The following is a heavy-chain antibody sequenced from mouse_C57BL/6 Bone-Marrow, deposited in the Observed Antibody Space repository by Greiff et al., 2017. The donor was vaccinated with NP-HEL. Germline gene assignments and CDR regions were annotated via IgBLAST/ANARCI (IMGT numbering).Heavy chain of an antibody. Sequence: EVMLVESGGGLVKPGGSLKLSCAASGFTFSSYAMSWVRQTPEKRLEWVATISAGGGYTYYPDNVKGRFTISRDKSNNNLYLQMSHLKSEDTAMYYCARRRGGRGDYWGQGTTLTVSS. CDR1: GFTFSSYA. V-gene: IGHV5-4*03. D-gene: IGHD1-1*02. CDR2: ISAGGGYT. CDR3: ARRRGGRGDY. J-gene: IGHJ2*01.